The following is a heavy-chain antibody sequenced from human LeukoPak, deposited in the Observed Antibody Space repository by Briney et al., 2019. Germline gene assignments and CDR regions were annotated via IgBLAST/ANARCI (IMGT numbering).Heavy chain of an antibody. CDR1: GYTLTELS. CDR3: AVSLTTGGYYGMDV. J-gene: IGHJ6*02. V-gene: IGHV1-24*01. CDR2: FDPEDGET. D-gene: IGHD1-1*01. Sequence: ASVKVSCKVSGYTLTELSLHWVRPAAGKGLEWMGRFDPEDGETIYARKFQGRVTMTEDTSTDTAYMELSSLRSEDTAVYFCAVSLTTGGYYGMDVWGQGTTVTVSS.